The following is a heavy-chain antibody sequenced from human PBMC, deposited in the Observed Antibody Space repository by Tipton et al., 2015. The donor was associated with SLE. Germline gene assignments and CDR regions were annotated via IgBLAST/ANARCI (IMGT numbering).Heavy chain of an antibody. CDR2: ISSSSSYI. D-gene: IGHD2-21*01. Sequence: SLRLSCAASGFTFSSYSMNWVRQAPGKGLEWVSSISSSSSYIYYANSVKGRFTISRDNAKNSLYLQMNSLRAEDTAVYYCARAFYCGGDCSPCWSFDLWGRGPRVTVSS. CDR3: ARAFYCGGDCSPCWSFDL. J-gene: IGHJ2*01. V-gene: IGHV3-21*01. CDR1: GFTFSSYS.